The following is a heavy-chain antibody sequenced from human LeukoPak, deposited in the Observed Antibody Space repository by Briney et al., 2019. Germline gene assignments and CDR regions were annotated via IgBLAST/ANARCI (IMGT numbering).Heavy chain of an antibody. D-gene: IGHD5-18*01. CDR2: MYYSGST. V-gene: IGHV4-30-4*01. Sequence: PSETLSLTCTVSGGSISSGDYYWSWIRQPPGKGLEWIAYMYYSGSTYYNPSLKSRVTMSADTSKNQLSLKLSSVTAADTAVYYCAREDTAMVPFDYYYYGMDVWGQGTTVTVSS. CDR3: AREDTAMVPFDYYYYGMDV. CDR1: GGSISSGDYY. J-gene: IGHJ6*02.